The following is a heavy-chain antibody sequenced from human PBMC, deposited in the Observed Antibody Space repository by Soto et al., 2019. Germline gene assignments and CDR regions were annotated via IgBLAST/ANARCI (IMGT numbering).Heavy chain of an antibody. Sequence: EVQLLESGGSLVQPGGSLRLSCAASGFTFSTYAMGWVRQAPGKGLEWVSAISGCGFATYYADPVKGRSTISRDNSKNTLYLPVNSLRAGDTVVYSCAKDIKGTRVNVIYDSWGQGTLVTVSS. CDR1: GFTFSTYA. D-gene: IGHD1-7*01. J-gene: IGHJ4*02. CDR3: AKDIKGTRVNVIYDS. V-gene: IGHV3-23*01. CDR2: ISGCGFAT.